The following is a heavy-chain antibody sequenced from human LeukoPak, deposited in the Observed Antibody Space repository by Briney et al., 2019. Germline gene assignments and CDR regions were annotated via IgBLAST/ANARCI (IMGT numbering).Heavy chain of an antibody. D-gene: IGHD5-24*01. J-gene: IGHJ5*02. CDR1: GGSINSYS. CDR2: IYYSGSS. V-gene: IGHV4-59*08. CDR3: ARRRVQTSTITEDNWFDP. Sequence: NPSETLSLTCTVSGGSINSYSWNWIRQPPGKGLEWIGYIYYSGSSNYNPSLKSRVTMSVDTSKNQFSLKLSSVTPADTAVYYCARRRVQTSTITEDNWFDPWGQGTLVTVSS.